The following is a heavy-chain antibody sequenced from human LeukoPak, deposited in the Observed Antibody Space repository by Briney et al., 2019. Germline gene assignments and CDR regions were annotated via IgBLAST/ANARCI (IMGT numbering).Heavy chain of an antibody. D-gene: IGHD5-18*01. CDR2: ISSNGGST. Sequence: PGGSLRLSCAASGFTFSSYAMHWVRQAPGKGLEYVSAISSNGGSTYYANPVKGRFTISRDNSKNTLYLQVGSLRAEDMAVYYCARVGSYGPGDYWGQGTLVTVSS. CDR1: GFTFSSYA. J-gene: IGHJ4*02. V-gene: IGHV3-64*01. CDR3: ARVGSYGPGDY.